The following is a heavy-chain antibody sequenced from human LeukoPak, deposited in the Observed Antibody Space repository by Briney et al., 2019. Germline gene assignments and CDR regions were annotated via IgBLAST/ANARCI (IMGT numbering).Heavy chain of an antibody. Sequence: ASVKVSCKASGYTFNTYGMNWVRQAPGQGLEWMGWINTNTGNPTYAQGFTGQFVFSLDTSVSTAYLQISSLKAEDTAVYYCARGSIGAPHHFDYWGQGTLVTVSS. CDR1: GYTFNTYG. D-gene: IGHD3-10*01. V-gene: IGHV7-4-1*02. CDR2: INTNTGNP. J-gene: IGHJ4*02. CDR3: ARGSIGAPHHFDY.